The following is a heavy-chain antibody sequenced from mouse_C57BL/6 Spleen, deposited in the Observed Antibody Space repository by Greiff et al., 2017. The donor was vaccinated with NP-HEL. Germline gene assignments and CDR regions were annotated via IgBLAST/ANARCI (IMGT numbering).Heavy chain of an antibody. V-gene: IGHV1-18*01. Sequence: VQLKQSGPELVKPGASVKIPCKASGYTFTDYNMDWVKQSHGKSLEWIGDINPNNGGTIYNQKFKGKATLTVDKSSSTAYMELRSLTSEDTAVYYCARTSSYYYGSRSAMDYWGQGTSVTVSS. CDR3: ARTSSYYYGSRSAMDY. D-gene: IGHD1-1*01. J-gene: IGHJ4*01. CDR1: GYTFTDYN. CDR2: INPNNGGT.